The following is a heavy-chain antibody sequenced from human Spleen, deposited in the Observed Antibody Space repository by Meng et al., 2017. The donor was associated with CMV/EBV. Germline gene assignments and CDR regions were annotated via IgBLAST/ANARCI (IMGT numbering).Heavy chain of an antibody. CDR2: IIPMFAKT. CDR3: ARVIDEKSDGDF. D-gene: IGHD5-24*01. CDR1: GGNFRSYA. Sequence: CKATGGNFRSYAINWVQQAPGQGLEWMGGIIPMFAKTNYAQKFQGRVTITTDQATSTAYLKLSSLRFEDTAFYYCARVIDEKSDGDFWGPGTLVTVSS. J-gene: IGHJ4*02. V-gene: IGHV1-69*05.